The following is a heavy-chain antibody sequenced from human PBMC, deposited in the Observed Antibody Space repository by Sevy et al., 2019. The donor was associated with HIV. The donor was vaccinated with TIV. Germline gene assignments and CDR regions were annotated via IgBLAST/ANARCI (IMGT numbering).Heavy chain of an antibody. V-gene: IGHV1-8*01. D-gene: IGHD2-2*01. CDR3: ARGWTTIYQVLPVY. J-gene: IGHJ4*02. CDR2: MNPNSGDT. Sequence: ASVKVSCQTSGYAFSNYEINWVRQATGQGLEWMGRMNPNSGDTSYSQKFQGRVTMTIDTPTSTVYMELSGLRFEDTAVYYCARGWTTIYQVLPVYWGQGTLVTVSS. CDR1: GYAFSNYE.